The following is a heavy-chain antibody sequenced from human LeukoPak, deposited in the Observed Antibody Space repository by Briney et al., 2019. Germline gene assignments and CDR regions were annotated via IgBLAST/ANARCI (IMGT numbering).Heavy chain of an antibody. Sequence: GGSLRLSCAASGFTFSSYWMSWVRQAPGKGLEWVANIKQDGSEKYYVDSVKGRFTISRDNAKNSLYLHMNSLRAEDTAVYYCARDLRGRYNYGLDYWGQGTLVTVSS. D-gene: IGHD5-18*01. CDR2: IKQDGSEK. CDR1: GFTFSSYW. CDR3: ARDLRGRYNYGLDY. V-gene: IGHV3-7*01. J-gene: IGHJ4*02.